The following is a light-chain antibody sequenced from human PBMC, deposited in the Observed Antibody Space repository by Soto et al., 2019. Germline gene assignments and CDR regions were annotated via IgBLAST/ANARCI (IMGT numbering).Light chain of an antibody. CDR2: GAS. V-gene: IGKV1-39*01. CDR1: QSINIY. CDR3: QQSYRSPYT. J-gene: IGKJ2*01. Sequence: IQMTQSPSSLSASVGDSVTVTCRASQSINIYLNWYQQKPGKAPTLLIYGASSLQSGVPSRFTGGGSRTDFTLTISSLQPEDVATYDCQQSYRSPYTFGQGNKLEIK.